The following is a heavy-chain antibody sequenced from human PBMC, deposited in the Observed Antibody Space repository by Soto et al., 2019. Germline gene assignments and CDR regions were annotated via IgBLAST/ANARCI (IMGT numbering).Heavy chain of an antibody. CDR2: INAGNGNT. V-gene: IGHV1-3*01. CDR1: GYTFTSYA. D-gene: IGHD2-2*01. J-gene: IGHJ4*02. CDR3: ASCPQNCITTSPCCLFFDY. Sequence: GASVKVSCKASGYTFTSYAMHWVRQAPGQRLEWMGWINAGNGNTKYSQKFQGRVTITRDTSASTAYMELSSLRSEDTAVYYCASCPQNCITTSPCCLFFDYWGQGTLVTVPQ.